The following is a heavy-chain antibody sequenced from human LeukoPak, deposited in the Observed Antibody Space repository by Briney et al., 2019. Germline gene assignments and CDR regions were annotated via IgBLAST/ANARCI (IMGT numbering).Heavy chain of an antibody. V-gene: IGHV4-59*02. CDR3: ARDRLEVLDNYFDY. CDR2: IYYSGST. CDR1: GGSVTSYY. Sequence: SETLSLTCTVSGGSVTSYYWSWIRQPPGKGLEWIGYIYYSGSTNYSPSLQSRVTISLDMSKNQFSLQLRSVAAADTAVYYCARDRLEVLDNYFDYWGQGTLVTVSS. J-gene: IGHJ4*02. D-gene: IGHD1-1*01.